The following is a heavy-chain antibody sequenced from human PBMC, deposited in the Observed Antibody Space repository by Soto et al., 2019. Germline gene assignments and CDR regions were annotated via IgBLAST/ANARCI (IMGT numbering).Heavy chain of an antibody. CDR2: ISSSKTT. Sequence: EVQLVESGGGLVQPGESLRLSCTASGITFSSYSMNWVRQAPGKGLEWLSYISSSKTTYADSVKGRFTISRDNAKNSGYLPMNSLRDEDTAVYYCVGDEDVHTPMVHGNYWGRGTRVTVS. V-gene: IGHV3-48*02. CDR1: GITFSSYS. J-gene: IGHJ4*02. D-gene: IGHD5-18*01. CDR3: VGDEDVHTPMVHGNY.